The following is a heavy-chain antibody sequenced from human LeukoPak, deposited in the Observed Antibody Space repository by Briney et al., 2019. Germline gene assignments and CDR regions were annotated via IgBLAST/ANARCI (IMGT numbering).Heavy chain of an antibody. Sequence: SETLSLTCAVYGGSFSGYYWSWIRQPPGKGLEWIGEINHSGSTNYNPSLKSRVTISVDTSKNQFSLKLSSVTAADTAVYYCARSIYGVGPFDYWGQGTLVTVFS. CDR3: ARSIYGVGPFDY. D-gene: IGHD6-6*01. V-gene: IGHV4-34*01. J-gene: IGHJ4*02. CDR2: INHSGST. CDR1: GGSFSGYY.